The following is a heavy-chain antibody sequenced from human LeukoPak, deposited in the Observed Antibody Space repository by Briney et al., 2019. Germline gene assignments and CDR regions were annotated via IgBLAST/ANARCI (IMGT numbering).Heavy chain of an antibody. D-gene: IGHD6-13*01. Sequence: ASVKVSCKASGGTFSSYAISWVRQAPGQGLEWMGGIIPIFGTANYAQKFQGRVTNTTDETTSTDYMELSRLRSEDTAVYYCARVSGKAAAGNGYYYYMDVWGKGTTVTVSS. J-gene: IGHJ6*03. V-gene: IGHV1-69*05. CDR1: GGTFSSYA. CDR3: ARVSGKAAAGNGYYYYMDV. CDR2: IIPIFGTA.